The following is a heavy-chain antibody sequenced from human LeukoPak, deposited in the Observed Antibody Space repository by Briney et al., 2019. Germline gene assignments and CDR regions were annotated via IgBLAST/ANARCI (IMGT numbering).Heavy chain of an antibody. J-gene: IGHJ4*02. CDR1: GFTFSSYG. CDR2: IRYDGSNK. CDR3: AKPSYSSSWYLYY. V-gene: IGHV3-30*02. D-gene: IGHD6-13*01. Sequence: GGSLRLSCAASGFTFSSYGMHWVRQAPGKGLEWVAFIRYDGSNKYYADSVKGRFTISRDNSKNTLYLQMNSLRAEDTAVYYCAKPSYSSSWYLYYWGQGTLVTVSS.